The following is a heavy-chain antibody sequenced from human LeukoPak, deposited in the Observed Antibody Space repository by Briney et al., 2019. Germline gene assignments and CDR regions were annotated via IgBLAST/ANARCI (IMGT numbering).Heavy chain of an antibody. CDR2: IIGSGGRT. CDR1: GFTFSSYA. Sequence: GGSLRLSRAASGFTFSSYAMSWVPQAPGKGLEGVSAIIGSGGRTHYADCVTRRFTISRDNSKNTLYLQMNSLRAEDTAVYYCAKGYYDSSGYYPWYFDYWGQGTLVTVSS. CDR3: AKGYYDSSGYYPWYFDY. J-gene: IGHJ4*02. D-gene: IGHD3-22*01. V-gene: IGHV3-23*01.